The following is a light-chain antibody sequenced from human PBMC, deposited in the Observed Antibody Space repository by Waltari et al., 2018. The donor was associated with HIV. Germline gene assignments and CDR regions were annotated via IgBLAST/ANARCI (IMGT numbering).Light chain of an antibody. V-gene: IGKV3-20*01. J-gene: IGKJ1*01. CDR2: GAS. Sequence: EIVLTQSPGILSLSPGKRATLSCRASQSVSSNYLACYQQKPGQAPRLVIYGASSRATGIPARFSGSGSGTDFTLTISRLEPEDFAVYYCQQYGTSPPTFGQGTKVEVK. CDR1: QSVSSNY. CDR3: QQYGTSPPT.